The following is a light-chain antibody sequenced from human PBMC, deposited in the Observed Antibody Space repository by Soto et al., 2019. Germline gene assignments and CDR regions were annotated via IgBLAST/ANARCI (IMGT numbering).Light chain of an antibody. V-gene: IGLV2-8*01. Sequence: QSALTQPPSASGSPGQSVTISCTGTSSDVGGYNYVSSYQQHPGKAPKLMIYEVSKRPSGVPDRFSGSKSGNTASLTVSGLQAEDEADYYCSSYAGSKVVFGGGTKLTVL. J-gene: IGLJ2*01. CDR1: SSDVGGYNY. CDR2: EVS. CDR3: SSYAGSKVV.